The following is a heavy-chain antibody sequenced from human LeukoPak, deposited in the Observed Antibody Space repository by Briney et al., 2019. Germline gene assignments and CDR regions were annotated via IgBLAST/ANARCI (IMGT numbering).Heavy chain of an antibody. V-gene: IGHV4-39*07. CDR2: VFYTGKT. J-gene: IGHJ4*02. CDR3: ARVFDS. Sequence: SETLSLTCTVSGGSVSTSDYYWGWIRQSPVKGLEWIGDVFYTGKTNYNPSPRGRATISIDTSKNQFSLKLTHVTAADSAVYYCARVFDSWGQGTLVTVSS. CDR1: GGSVSTSDYY.